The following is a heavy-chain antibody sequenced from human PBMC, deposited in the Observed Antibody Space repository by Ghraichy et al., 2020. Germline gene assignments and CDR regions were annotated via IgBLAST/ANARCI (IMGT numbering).Heavy chain of an antibody. Sequence: GGSLRLSCAASGFTFSSYAMSWVRQAPGKGLEWVSAISGSGGRTHYADSVKGRFTISRDNSKNTLYLQTNSLRAEDTAVYYCAKDRFSSGYFYYYGMDVWGQGTTVTVSS. D-gene: IGHD6-19*01. CDR2: ISGSGGRT. CDR1: GFTFSSYA. CDR3: AKDRFSSGYFYYYGMDV. V-gene: IGHV3-23*01. J-gene: IGHJ6*02.